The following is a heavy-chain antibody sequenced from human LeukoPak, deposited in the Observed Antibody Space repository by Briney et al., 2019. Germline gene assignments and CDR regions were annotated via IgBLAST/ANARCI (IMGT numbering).Heavy chain of an antibody. D-gene: IGHD5-24*01. J-gene: IGHJ6*03. Sequence: SETLSLTCTVSGGSISSYYWSWIRQPPGKGLEWLGYIYYSGSTNYNPSLKSRVTISVDTSKNQFSLKLSSVTAADTAVYYCAREEVEMATKNYYYYYMDVWGKGTTVTVSS. CDR1: GGSISSYY. CDR2: IYYSGST. CDR3: AREEVEMATKNYYYYYMDV. V-gene: IGHV4-59*01.